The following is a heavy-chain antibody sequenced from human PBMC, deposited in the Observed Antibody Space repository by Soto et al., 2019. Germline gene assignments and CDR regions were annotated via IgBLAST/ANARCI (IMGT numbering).Heavy chain of an antibody. Sequence: PGGSLRLSCAASGFTFSSYSMNWVRQAPGKGLEWVSAISGSGGSTYYADSVKGRFTISRDNSKNTLYLQMNSLRAEDTAVYYCAKLSGFDWLPSYYYYMDVWGKGTTVTVSS. D-gene: IGHD3-9*01. CDR1: GFTFSSYS. J-gene: IGHJ6*03. CDR3: AKLSGFDWLPSYYYYMDV. CDR2: ISGSGGST. V-gene: IGHV3-23*01.